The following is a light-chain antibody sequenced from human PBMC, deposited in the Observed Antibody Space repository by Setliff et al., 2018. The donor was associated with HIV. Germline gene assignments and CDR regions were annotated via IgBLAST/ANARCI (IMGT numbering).Light chain of an antibody. J-gene: IGLJ1*01. CDR1: SSNIGAGFD. V-gene: IGLV1-40*01. CDR2: SFT. Sequence: SVLTQPPSVSGAPGQRVTISCTGSSSNIGAGFDVHWYQQFPGTAPKLLIYSFTNRPSGVPDRFSGSKSGTSASLAIAGLQAEDEADYYCQSYDSSLSGDVFGTGTKGTVL. CDR3: QSYDSSLSGDV.